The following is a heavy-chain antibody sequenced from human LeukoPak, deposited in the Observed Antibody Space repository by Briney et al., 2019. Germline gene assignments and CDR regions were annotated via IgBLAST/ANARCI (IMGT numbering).Heavy chain of an antibody. CDR1: GFTFSDYY. CDR2: ISGDSDTI. J-gene: IGHJ4*02. D-gene: IGHD5-12*01. Sequence: GGSLRLSCVASGFTFSDYYMNWVRQTPEKGLEWIAHISGDSDTIYYTDSVKGRFTISRDNARNSLFLQMDSLRAEDTAVYYCARDSNTATIILDHWGQGTPVTVSS. CDR3: ARDSNTATIILDH. V-gene: IGHV3-11*01.